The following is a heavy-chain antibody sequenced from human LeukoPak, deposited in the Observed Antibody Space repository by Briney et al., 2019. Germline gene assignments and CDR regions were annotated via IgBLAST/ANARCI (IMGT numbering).Heavy chain of an antibody. V-gene: IGHV4-39*07. J-gene: IGHJ5*02. CDR3: ARGPTFYYGSGSPGGEFDT. Sequence: SETLSLTCTVSGGSISSSSYYWGWIRQPPGKGLEWIGSIYYSGSTYYNPSLKSRVTISVDTSKNQFSLKLSSVTSADTAVYYCARGPTFYYGSGSPGGEFDTWGQGTLVTVSS. CDR1: GGSISSSSYY. CDR2: IYYSGST. D-gene: IGHD3-10*01.